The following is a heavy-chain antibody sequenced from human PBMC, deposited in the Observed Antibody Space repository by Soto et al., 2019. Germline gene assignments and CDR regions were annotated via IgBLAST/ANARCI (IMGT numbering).Heavy chain of an antibody. Sequence: ASVKVSCKASGGTFSSYAISWVRQAPGQRLEWMGWINAGNGNTKYSQKFQGRVTITRDTSASTAYMELSSLRSEDTAVYYCARDINGDYGDYWGQGTLVTVSS. CDR3: ARDINGDYGDY. J-gene: IGHJ4*02. D-gene: IGHD4-17*01. CDR1: GGTFSSYA. V-gene: IGHV1-3*01. CDR2: INAGNGNT.